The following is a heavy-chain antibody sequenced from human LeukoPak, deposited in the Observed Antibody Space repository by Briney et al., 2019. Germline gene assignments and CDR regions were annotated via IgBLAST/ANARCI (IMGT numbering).Heavy chain of an antibody. J-gene: IGHJ4*02. D-gene: IGHD3-16*01. Sequence: PSETLSLTCAVYGGSFSGYYWSWIRQPPGKGLEWIGEINHSGSTYYNPSLKSRVTISVGTSKNQFSLTLNSVTAADTAVYYCARVITVRGVIFDYWGQGTLVTVSS. CDR3: ARVITVRGVIFDY. CDR2: INHSGST. V-gene: IGHV4-34*01. CDR1: GGSFSGYY.